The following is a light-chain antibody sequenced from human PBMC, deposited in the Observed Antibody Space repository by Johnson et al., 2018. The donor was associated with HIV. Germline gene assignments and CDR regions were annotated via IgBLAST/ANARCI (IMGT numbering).Light chain of an antibody. CDR3: GTWDSSVSGFV. CDR2: DDN. V-gene: IGLV1-51*01. J-gene: IGLJ1*01. CDR1: SSNIGNNF. Sequence: QPVLTQPPSVSAAPGQKVTISCSGSSSNIGNNFVSWFQQLPGTAPKLLIYDDNKRPSGIPDRVSGSKSGTSATLGITGLQTGDEAYYYCGTWDSSVSGFVFGTGTKVTVL.